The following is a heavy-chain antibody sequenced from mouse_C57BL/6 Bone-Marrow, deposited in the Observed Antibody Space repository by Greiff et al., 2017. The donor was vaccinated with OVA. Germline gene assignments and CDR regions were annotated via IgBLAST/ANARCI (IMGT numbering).Heavy chain of an antibody. D-gene: IGHD2-1*01. J-gene: IGHJ4*01. CDR2: IDPETGGT. V-gene: IGHV1-15*01. CDR1: GSTFTDYE. Sequence: VQLQQSGAELVRPGASVTLSCKASGSTFTDYEMHWVKQTPVHGLEWIGAIDPETGGTAYNQKFKGKAILTADKSSSPAYMELRSLTSEDSAVYYCTRFYYGAMDDWGQGTSVTVSS. CDR3: TRFYYGAMDD.